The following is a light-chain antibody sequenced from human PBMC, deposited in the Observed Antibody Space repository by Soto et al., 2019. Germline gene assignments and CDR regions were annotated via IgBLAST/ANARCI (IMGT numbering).Light chain of an antibody. V-gene: IGKV1-27*01. CDR3: QKYNSAP. CDR2: AAS. CDR1: QGISNY. Sequence: DIPMTQSPSSLSPSVGDRVTITCRASQGISNYFAWYQQKPGKVPKLLIYAASTLQSGVPSRFRGSGSGTDFTLTISSLQPEDVATYYCQKYNSAPFGPGTKVDIK. J-gene: IGKJ3*01.